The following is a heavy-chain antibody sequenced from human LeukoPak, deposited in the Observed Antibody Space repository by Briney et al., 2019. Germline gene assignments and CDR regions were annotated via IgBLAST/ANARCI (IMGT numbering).Heavy chain of an antibody. D-gene: IGHD2-21*02. CDR3: ARDKYCGGDCYFYWYFDL. CDR1: GFTFSNYW. J-gene: IGHJ2*01. V-gene: IGHV3-7*01. CDR2: IKKDGSEK. Sequence: GGSLRLSCAASGFTFSNYWMTWVRQAPGKGLEWVANIKKDGSEKNYVDSVKGRFTISRDNSKNTLYLQMNSLRAEDTAVYYCARDKYCGGDCYFYWYFDLWGRGTLVTVSS.